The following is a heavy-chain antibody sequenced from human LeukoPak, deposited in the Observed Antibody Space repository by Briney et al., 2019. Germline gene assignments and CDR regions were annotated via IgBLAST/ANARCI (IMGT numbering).Heavy chain of an antibody. Sequence: GGSLRLSCLTSGFTLSTNAMSWVRQAPGKGLEWISGISGSGASTYYADFVKGRFTISRDDSRNTLYLQMNSLRGDDTAVYYCAEDVGKWESLHFFDYWGQGTLVTVSS. CDR1: GFTLSTNA. CDR3: AEDVGKWESLHFFDY. J-gene: IGHJ4*02. CDR2: ISGSGAST. V-gene: IGHV3-23*01. D-gene: IGHD1-26*01.